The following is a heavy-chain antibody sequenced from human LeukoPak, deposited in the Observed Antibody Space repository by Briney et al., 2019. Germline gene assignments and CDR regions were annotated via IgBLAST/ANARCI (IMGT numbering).Heavy chain of an antibody. CDR2: IYYSGST. Sequence: RPSQTLSLTCTVSGVSISSGGYYWSWIRQHPGKGLEWIVYIYYSGSTYYNPSLKSRVTISVDTSKNQFSLKLSSVTAADTAVYYCARRAGIQLWSDFDYWGQGTLVTVSS. CDR3: ARRAGIQLWSDFDY. CDR1: GVSISSGGYY. J-gene: IGHJ4*02. V-gene: IGHV4-31*03. D-gene: IGHD5-18*01.